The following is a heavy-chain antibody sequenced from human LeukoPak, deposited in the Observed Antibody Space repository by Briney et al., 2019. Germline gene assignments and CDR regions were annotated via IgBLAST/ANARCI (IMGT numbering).Heavy chain of an antibody. V-gene: IGHV4-59*01. D-gene: IGHD3-3*01. J-gene: IGHJ6*03. CDR1: GGSIRSYY. CDR2: IYYSGIT. Sequence: SETLSLTCIVSGGSIRSYYWSWIRQAPGKPLEWIGYIYYSGITNSNPSLKSRVTVSVDKSNNQFSLKLTSVTAADTAVYYCARGPSEQFLGDYMDVWGKGTTVIVSS. CDR3: ARGPSEQFLGDYMDV.